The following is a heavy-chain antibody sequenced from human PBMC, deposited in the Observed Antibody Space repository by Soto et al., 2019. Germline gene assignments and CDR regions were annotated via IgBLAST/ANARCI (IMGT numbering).Heavy chain of an antibody. D-gene: IGHD2-15*01. CDR1: GVSLTTSGVG. CDR2: IYWDDDK. V-gene: IGHV2-5*02. Sequence: QITLRESGPTLVQPTQTLTLTCTLSGVSLTTSGVGVGWIRQPPGKALEGLALIYWDDDKGFSPSLKSRLAITRDTSKNQVVMTMTDMAPVDTAIYYCAHRQRTVVVGAPFDLWGQGSQVTVSS. J-gene: IGHJ4*02. CDR3: AHRQRTVVVGAPFDL.